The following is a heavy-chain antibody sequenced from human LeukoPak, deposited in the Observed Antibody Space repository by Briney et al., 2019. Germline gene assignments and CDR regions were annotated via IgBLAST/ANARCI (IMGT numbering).Heavy chain of an antibody. CDR2: IYSAGST. V-gene: IGHV3-66*01. Sequence: GRSLRLSCAASGFIFSRYGMHWVRQAPGKGLEWVSVIYSAGSTYYADSVKGRFTISRDNSKNTVYLQMNSLRAEDTAMYYCATFSRSSPDAFDIWGQGTMVTVSS. D-gene: IGHD6-6*01. CDR3: ATFSRSSPDAFDI. J-gene: IGHJ3*02. CDR1: GFIFSRYG.